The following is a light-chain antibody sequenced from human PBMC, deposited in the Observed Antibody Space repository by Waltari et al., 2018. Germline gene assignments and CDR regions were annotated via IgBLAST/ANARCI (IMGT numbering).Light chain of an antibody. CDR1: QSISNW. V-gene: IGKV1-5*03. CDR2: KAS. Sequence: DIQMTQSPSTLSASVGDRFTITCRASQSISNWLAWYQQKPGKAPKLLIYKASTLVSGVPSRFSGRGSGTEFTLTISSLQPDDFATYYCQQYNSYSLLSFGGGTKVEIK. J-gene: IGKJ4*01. CDR3: QQYNSYSLLS.